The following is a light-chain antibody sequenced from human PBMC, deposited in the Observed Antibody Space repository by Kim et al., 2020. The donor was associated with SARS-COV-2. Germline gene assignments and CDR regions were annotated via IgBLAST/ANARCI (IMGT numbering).Light chain of an antibody. J-gene: IGKJ1*01. CDR3: QQYATVWT. V-gene: IGKV1-5*03. CDR2: RAS. CDR1: QNINTW. Sequence: SASVGDRVTITCRASQNINTWLAWYQEKPGKAPNLLIYRASSLESGVPSRFSGGGSGTDITLTISSLQPDDFATYYCQQYATVWTFGQGTKVDIK.